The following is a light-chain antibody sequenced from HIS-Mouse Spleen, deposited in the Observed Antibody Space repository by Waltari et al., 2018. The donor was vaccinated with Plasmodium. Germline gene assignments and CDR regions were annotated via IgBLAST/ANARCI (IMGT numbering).Light chain of an antibody. Sequence: DIQMTQSPSSLSESVGDRVNITCRASQIISSYLNWYQQKPGKAPKLLIYAASSLQSGVPSRFSGSGSGTDFTLTISSLQPEDFATYNCQQSYSTWTFGQGTKVEIK. CDR2: AAS. CDR3: QQSYSTWT. CDR1: QIISSY. J-gene: IGKJ1*01. V-gene: IGKV1-39*01.